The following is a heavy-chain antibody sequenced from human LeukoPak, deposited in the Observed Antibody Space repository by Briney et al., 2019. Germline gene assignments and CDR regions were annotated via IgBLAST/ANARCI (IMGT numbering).Heavy chain of an antibody. Sequence: GGSLRLSCAASGFTFSSYAMSWVRQAPGKGLEWVSAISGNGGSTYYADSVEGRFTISRDNSKNTLFLQMNSLRAEDTALYYCARVPSGCYACDFDYWGQGTLVTVSS. CDR3: ARVPSGCYACDFDY. J-gene: IGHJ4*02. CDR2: ISGNGGST. CDR1: GFTFSSYA. V-gene: IGHV3-23*01. D-gene: IGHD2-2*01.